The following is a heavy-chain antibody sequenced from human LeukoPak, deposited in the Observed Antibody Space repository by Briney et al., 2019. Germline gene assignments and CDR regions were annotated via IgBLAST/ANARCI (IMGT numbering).Heavy chain of an antibody. J-gene: IGHJ4*02. D-gene: IGHD3-3*01. CDR3: ARSARLMKGVVEVTALDD. Sequence: GGSLRLSCAASGFTFSSYWMSWVRQAPGKGLEWVANIKQDGSEKYYVDSVKGRFTIARDNAKNSVYLEMNSLRADDAAVYYCARSARLMKGVVEVTALDDWGQGTLVTVSS. CDR2: IKQDGSEK. V-gene: IGHV3-7*01. CDR1: GFTFSSYW.